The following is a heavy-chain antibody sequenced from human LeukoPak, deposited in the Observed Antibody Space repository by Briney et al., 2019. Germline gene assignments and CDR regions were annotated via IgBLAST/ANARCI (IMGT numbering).Heavy chain of an antibody. J-gene: IGHJ4*02. CDR1: GYTFTGYY. Sequence: ASVKVSCKASGYTFTGYYMHWVRQAPGQGLEWMGWINPNTGGTHYAQNFQGRVTMTRDTSISTAYMELSRLRSDDTAVYYCARAINYYDSYGYARGRTYYFDYWGQGTLVTVSS. V-gene: IGHV1-2*02. D-gene: IGHD3-22*01. CDR3: ARAINYYDSYGYARGRTYYFDY. CDR2: INPNTGGT.